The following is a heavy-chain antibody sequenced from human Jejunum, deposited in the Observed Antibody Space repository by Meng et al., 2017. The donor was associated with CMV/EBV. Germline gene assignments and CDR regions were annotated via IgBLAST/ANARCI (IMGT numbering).Heavy chain of an antibody. CDR3: ARFRGIQYYDFWSGYPDY. CDR2: IYYSGST. J-gene: IGHJ4*02. V-gene: IGHV4-39*07. Sequence: SSYYWGWIRQHPGKGLEWIGSIYYSGSTYYNPSLKSRVTISVDTSKNQFSLKLSSVTAADTAVYYCARFRGIQYYDFWSGYPDYWGQGTLVTVSS. D-gene: IGHD3-3*01. CDR1: SSYY.